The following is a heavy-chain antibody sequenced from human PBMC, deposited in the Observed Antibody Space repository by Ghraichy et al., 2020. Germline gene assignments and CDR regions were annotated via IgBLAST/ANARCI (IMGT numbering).Heavy chain of an antibody. CDR1: GFTVSSNY. D-gene: IGHD3-9*01. Sequence: GGSLRLSCAASGFTVSSNYMSWVRQAPGKGLEWVSVIYSGGSTYYADSVKGRFTISRDNSKNTLYLQMNSLRAEDTAVYYCASHWFRYEESAFDIWGQGTMVTVSS. J-gene: IGHJ3*02. CDR2: IYSGGST. V-gene: IGHV3-53*01. CDR3: ASHWFRYEESAFDI.